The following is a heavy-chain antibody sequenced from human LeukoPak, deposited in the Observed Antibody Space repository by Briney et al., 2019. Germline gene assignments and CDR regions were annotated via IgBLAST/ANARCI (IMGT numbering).Heavy chain of an antibody. D-gene: IGHD3-22*01. CDR2: IYTSGST. CDR3: ARSGYYYDSSGYYQFDY. V-gene: IGHV4-4*07. Sequence: SETLSLTCTVSGGSISSYYWSWIRQPAGKGLEWIGRIYTSGSTNYNPSLKSRVTMSVDMSKNQFSLKLSSVTAADTAVYYCARSGYYYDSSGYYQFDYWGQGTLVTVSS. J-gene: IGHJ4*02. CDR1: GGSISSYY.